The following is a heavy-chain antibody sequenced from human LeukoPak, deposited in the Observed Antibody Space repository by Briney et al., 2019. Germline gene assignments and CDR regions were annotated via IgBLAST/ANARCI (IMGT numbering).Heavy chain of an antibody. CDR2: ISYDGSNK. Sequence: GGSLRLSGAASGFTFSSYGMHWVRQAPGKGLEWVAVISYDGSNKYYADSVKGRFTISRDNSKNTLYLQMNSLRAEDTAVYYCAKSYYGSGSYYGYYYYYGMDVWGQGTTVTVSS. CDR1: GFTFSSYG. J-gene: IGHJ6*02. CDR3: AKSYYGSGSYYGYYYYYGMDV. V-gene: IGHV3-30*18. D-gene: IGHD3-10*01.